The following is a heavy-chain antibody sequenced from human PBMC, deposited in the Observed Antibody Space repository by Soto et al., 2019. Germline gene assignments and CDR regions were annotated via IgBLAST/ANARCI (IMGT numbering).Heavy chain of an antibody. J-gene: IGHJ3*02. Sequence: GASVKVSCKVSGYTLTELSMHWVRQAPGKGLEWMGGFDPEDGETIYAQKFQGRVTMTEDTSTDTAYMELSSLRSEDTAVYYCATGWLWAIAAAGRIDAFDIWGQGTMVTVSS. CDR2: FDPEDGET. D-gene: IGHD6-13*01. CDR3: ATGWLWAIAAAGRIDAFDI. V-gene: IGHV1-24*01. CDR1: GYTLTELS.